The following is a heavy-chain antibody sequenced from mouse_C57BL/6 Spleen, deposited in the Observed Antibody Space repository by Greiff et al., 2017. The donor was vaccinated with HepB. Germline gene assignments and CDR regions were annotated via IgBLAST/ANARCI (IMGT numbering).Heavy chain of an antibody. CDR3: ARGGYYVGWFAY. CDR1: GYTFTSYW. J-gene: IGHJ3*01. D-gene: IGHD2-3*01. CDR2: IDPSDSET. Sequence: QVQLQQPGAELVRPGSSVQLSCKASGYTFTSYWMHWVKQRPIQGLEWIGNIDPSDSETHYNQKFKEKATLTVYKSSSTAYMQLSSLTSEDSAVYYCARGGYYVGWFAYWGQGTLVTVSA. V-gene: IGHV1-52*01.